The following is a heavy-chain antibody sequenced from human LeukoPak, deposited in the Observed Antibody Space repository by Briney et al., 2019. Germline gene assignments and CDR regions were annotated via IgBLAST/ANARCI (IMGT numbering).Heavy chain of an antibody. CDR1: GYSFSSYW. CDR3: ARHDSTYDFVLGNFRLYYNIDV. Sequence: GESLKISCKGSGYSFSSYWIGWVRQMPGKGLEWMGIIYPGDFETRYSPSFEGQVTISADKSISTAYLQWSSLKASDTAVYYCARHDSTYDFVLGNFRLYYNIDVWGKGTTVSVSS. V-gene: IGHV5-51*01. CDR2: IYPGDFET. J-gene: IGHJ6*03. D-gene: IGHD3-16*02.